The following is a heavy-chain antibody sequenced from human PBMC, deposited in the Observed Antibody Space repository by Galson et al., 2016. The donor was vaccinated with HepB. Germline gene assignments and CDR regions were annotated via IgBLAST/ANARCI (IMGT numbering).Heavy chain of an antibody. CDR2: ISSDGLTT. CDR1: GFTSSTYW. J-gene: IGHJ4*02. V-gene: IGHV3-74*03. Sequence: SLRLSCAASGFTSSTYWMHWVRQSPGMGPVWVSRISSDGLTTTYADSVKGRFTISIDNGRNTLYLQMNSLRAEDTGVYYCARDQTRRGPTTFDNWGQGTLVTVSS. CDR3: ARDQTRRGPTTFDN. D-gene: IGHD1-26*01.